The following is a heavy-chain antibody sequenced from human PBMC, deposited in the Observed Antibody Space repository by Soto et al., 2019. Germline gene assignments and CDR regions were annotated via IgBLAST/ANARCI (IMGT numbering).Heavy chain of an antibody. D-gene: IGHD3-22*01. J-gene: IGHJ4*02. V-gene: IGHV4-31*03. CDR2: IYHSGDT. CDR1: GDSMSSGAYY. CDR3: ASTYSGYLDN. Sequence: TLSLTCSVSGDSMSSGAYYWSWIRQHPGKGLEWIAYIYHSGDTYYNPSLRSRITISVDTSKNQFSLKLTSVTDADTAVYYCASTYSGYLDNWGQGTLVTVSS.